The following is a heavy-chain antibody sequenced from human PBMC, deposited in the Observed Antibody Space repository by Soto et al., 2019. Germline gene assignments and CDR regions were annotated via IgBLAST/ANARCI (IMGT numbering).Heavy chain of an antibody. V-gene: IGHV4-59*08. CDR3: ARGFAIGWYTYFFDL. J-gene: IGHJ4*02. CDR1: GASISGYH. CDR2: LYYTGST. Sequence: QVQLQESGPGLVKPSETLSLTCTVSGASISGYHWGWIRQPPGKGLEWIGYLYYTGSTHYNPSLKSRGTLSVDTSKNQFSLKLNSVTAADTAVYYCARGFAIGWYTYFFDLWGQGPLVTVSS. D-gene: IGHD6-19*01.